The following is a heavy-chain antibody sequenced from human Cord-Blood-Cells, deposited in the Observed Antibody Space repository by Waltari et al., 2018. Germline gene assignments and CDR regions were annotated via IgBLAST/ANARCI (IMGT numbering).Heavy chain of an antibody. CDR3: ARVVVVVAARWFYP. Sequence: QVQLQQWGAGLLKPSETLSLTCAVYGGSFSGYYCSWIRQPPGKGLEWIGEINHSGSTTYNPSLKSRVTISVDTSKNQFSLKLSSVTAADTAVYYCARVVVVVAARWFYPWGQGTLVTVSA. D-gene: IGHD2-15*01. CDR2: INHSGST. CDR1: GGSFSGYY. J-gene: IGHJ5*02. V-gene: IGHV4-34*01.